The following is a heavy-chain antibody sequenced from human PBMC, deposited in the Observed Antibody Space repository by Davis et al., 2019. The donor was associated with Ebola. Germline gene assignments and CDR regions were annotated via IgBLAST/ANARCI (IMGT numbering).Heavy chain of an antibody. J-gene: IGHJ2*01. CDR2: IYYNGRT. V-gene: IGHV4-39*07. D-gene: IGHD6-6*01. CDR3: ARLSGLFSSSSGALFFDL. Sequence: SETLSLTCTVSGGSIISGTYYWGWVRQPPGKGLEWIGAIYYNGRTYYKSSLEGRVTISLDTSKNQFSLKLRSVTAADTAVYFGARLSGLFSSSSGALFFDLWGRGTLVSVSS. CDR1: GGSIISGTYY.